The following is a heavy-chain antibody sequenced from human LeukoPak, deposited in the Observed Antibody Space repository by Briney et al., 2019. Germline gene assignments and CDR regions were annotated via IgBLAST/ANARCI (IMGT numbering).Heavy chain of an antibody. CDR3: ARGSLGADY. D-gene: IGHD1-26*01. V-gene: IGHV4-61*02. CDR1: GASISSGSYY. Sequence: SQTLSLTCTVSGASISSGSYYWSWIRQPAGKXLEWIGRVSTSGSTNYNPSLQSRVTISVDTSKNQFSLKLTSVTAADTAVYFCARGSLGADYWGQGTLVTVSS. J-gene: IGHJ4*02. CDR2: VSTSGST.